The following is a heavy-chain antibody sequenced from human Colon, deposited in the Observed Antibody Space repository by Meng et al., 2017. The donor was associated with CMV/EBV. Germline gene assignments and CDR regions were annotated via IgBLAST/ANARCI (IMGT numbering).Heavy chain of an antibody. J-gene: IGHJ6*02. Sequence: GGSLRLSCAASGFTFDDHAMHWVRQVPGKGPEWVAGITWNSETIAYGDSVKGRFTVSRDNAKTALYLQMNSLRSEDTALYYCAKDVGANFFYGLDVWGQGTTATVSS. CDR2: ITWNSETI. CDR1: GFTFDDHA. V-gene: IGHV3-9*01. CDR3: AKDVGANFFYGLDV. D-gene: IGHD1-26*01.